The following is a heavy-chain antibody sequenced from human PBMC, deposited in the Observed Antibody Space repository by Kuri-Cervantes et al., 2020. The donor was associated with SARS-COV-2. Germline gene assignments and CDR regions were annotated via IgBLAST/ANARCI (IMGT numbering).Heavy chain of an antibody. CDR3: ARGVIVTGPSDYYYYYGMDV. CDR1: GGYFSGYY. Sequence: SETLSHTCAVYGGYFSGYYWSWIRQPPGKGLAWMGEINHSGSTNYNPSLKSRFTMSVDTSKNQLFLQLSSVTAADTAVYYCARGVIVTGPSDYYYYYGMDVWGQGTTVTVSS. CDR2: INHSGST. J-gene: IGHJ6*02. D-gene: IGHD3-16*02. V-gene: IGHV4-34*01.